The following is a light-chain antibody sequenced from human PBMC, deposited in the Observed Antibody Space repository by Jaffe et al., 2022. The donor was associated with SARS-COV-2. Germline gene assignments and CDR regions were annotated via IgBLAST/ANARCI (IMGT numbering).Light chain of an antibody. CDR3: AAWDDTVSGPV. CDR1: SSNIGSNT. J-gene: IGLJ1*01. V-gene: IGLV1-44*01. Sequence: QSVLTQPPSASGTPGQRVTISCSGSSSNIGSNTVNWYLFLPGTAPKLLIHSNNQRPSGVPDRFSGSKSGTSASLAISGLQSEDEAEYFCAAWDDTVSGPVFGTGTKVTVL. CDR2: SNN.